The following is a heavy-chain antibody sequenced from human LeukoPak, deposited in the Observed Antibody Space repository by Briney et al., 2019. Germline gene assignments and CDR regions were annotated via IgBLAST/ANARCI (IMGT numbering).Heavy chain of an antibody. D-gene: IGHD2-15*01. V-gene: IGHV3-43*02. CDR1: GFTFDDYA. Sequence: GGSLRLSCAASGFTFDDYAMHWFRQGPGKGLEWVSLISDNDKGTFYAESVKGRFIIFRDNTKNLLYLQMSRLRIDGSALYYCAKDGFGDCSGSQCYLFGVDVWGQGTTVTVSS. J-gene: IGHJ6*02. CDR2: ISDNDKGT. CDR3: AKDGFGDCSGSQCYLFGVDV.